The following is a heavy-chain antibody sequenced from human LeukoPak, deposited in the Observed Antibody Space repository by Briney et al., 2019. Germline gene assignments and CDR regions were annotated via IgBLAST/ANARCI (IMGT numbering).Heavy chain of an antibody. Sequence: SVKVSCKASGGTFSSYAISWVRQAPGQGLEWMGGIIPIFGTANYAQKFQGRVTITADESTSTAYMELSSLRSEDTAVYYCAREGRFRNWFDPWGQGTLVTVSS. CDR1: GGTFSSYA. D-gene: IGHD3-3*01. J-gene: IGHJ5*02. CDR3: AREGRFRNWFDP. V-gene: IGHV1-69*13. CDR2: IIPIFGTA.